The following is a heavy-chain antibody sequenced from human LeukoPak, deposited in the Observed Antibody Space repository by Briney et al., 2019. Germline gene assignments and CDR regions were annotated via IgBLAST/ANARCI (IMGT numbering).Heavy chain of an antibody. CDR2: IYYSGST. CDR1: GGSISSYY. J-gene: IGHJ4*02. V-gene: IGHV4-59*01. Sequence: SETLSLTCTVSGGSISSYYWSWIRQPPGKGLEWIGYIYYSGSTNYNPSLKSRVTISVDTSKNQFSLTLSSVTAADTAVYYCAGASYDSSGVHWGQGTPVTVSS. CDR3: AGASYDSSGVH. D-gene: IGHD3-22*01.